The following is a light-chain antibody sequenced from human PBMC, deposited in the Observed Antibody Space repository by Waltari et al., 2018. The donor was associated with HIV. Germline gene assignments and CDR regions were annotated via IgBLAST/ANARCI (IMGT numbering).Light chain of an antibody. V-gene: IGKV1-33*01. CDR1: QDISNH. CDR2: DAT. Sequence: DIQMTQSPSSLSASVGDRVTISCQASQDISNHLNWYQQKPGKDPNLLIYDATNLETGAPSRFSGSGSGTDFTFTISSLQPADIATYYCQQYHHLPWAFGQGTKVEF. J-gene: IGKJ1*01. CDR3: QQYHHLPWA.